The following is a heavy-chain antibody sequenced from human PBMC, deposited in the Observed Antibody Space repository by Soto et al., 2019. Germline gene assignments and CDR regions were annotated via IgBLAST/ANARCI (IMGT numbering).Heavy chain of an antibody. V-gene: IGHV3-23*01. D-gene: IGHD4-17*01. CDR2: ISGGGDAA. CDR1: GFTFINFA. J-gene: IGHJ2*01. CDR3: ARKVPVSTSRQEYWYFDL. Sequence: EVQLLESGGGLVQPGGSLRLSCAGSGFTFINFAMNWVRQAPGKGLEWVSTISGGGDAAFFADSVRGRFTISRDNSKDTVTLQTHSLGVHDTAVYSWARKVPVSTSRQEYWYFDLWGRGTLVTVSS.